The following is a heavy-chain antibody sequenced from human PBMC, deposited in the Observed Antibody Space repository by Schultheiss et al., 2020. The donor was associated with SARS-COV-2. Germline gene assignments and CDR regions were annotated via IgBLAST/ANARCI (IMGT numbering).Heavy chain of an antibody. CDR3: ARAGGNSRPGADFDY. J-gene: IGHJ4*02. D-gene: IGHD4-23*01. Sequence: ASVKVSCKASGYTFTGYYMHWVRQAPGQGLEWMGWINPNSGGTNYAQKFQGRVTMTRDTSISTAYMELSRLRSDDTAVYYCARAGGNSRPGADFDYWGKGTLVTVSS. V-gene: IGHV1-2*02. CDR1: GYTFTGYY. CDR2: INPNSGGT.